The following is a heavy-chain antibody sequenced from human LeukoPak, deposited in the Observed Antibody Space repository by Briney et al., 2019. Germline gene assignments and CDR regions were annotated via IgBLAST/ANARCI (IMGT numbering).Heavy chain of an antibody. J-gene: IGHJ4*02. Sequence: AGGSLRLSCAASGFTFSSYSMNWVRQAPGKGLEWVSYISSSSSTIYYADSVKGRFTISRDNAKNSLYLQMNSLRAEDTAVYYCARGGPRDGYDYWGQGTLVTVSS. CDR2: ISSSSSTI. V-gene: IGHV3-48*01. D-gene: IGHD5-18*01. CDR1: GFTFSSYS. CDR3: ARGGPRDGYDY.